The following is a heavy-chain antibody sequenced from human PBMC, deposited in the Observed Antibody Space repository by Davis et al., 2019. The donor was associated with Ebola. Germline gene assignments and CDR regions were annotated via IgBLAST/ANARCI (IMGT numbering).Heavy chain of an antibody. J-gene: IGHJ5*02. CDR1: GYTFTGYY. D-gene: IGHD4-17*01. CDR2: INPNSGGT. V-gene: IGHV1-2*02. Sequence: AASVQVSCKASGYTFTGYYMHWVRQAPAQGLEWMGWINPNSGGTNYSQKFQGRVTVTRDTSISTAYMELSRLRSDDTAVYYCARPDYGDYNWFDPWGQGTLVTVSS. CDR3: ARPDYGDYNWFDP.